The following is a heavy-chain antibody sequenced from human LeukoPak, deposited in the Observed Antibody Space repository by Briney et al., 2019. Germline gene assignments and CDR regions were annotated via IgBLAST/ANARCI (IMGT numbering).Heavy chain of an antibody. J-gene: IGHJ4*02. CDR3: ARFLAAGTGNY. Sequence: PGGSLRLSCVASGFTFGKYWMSWVRQAPGKGLVWVSRINSDGSSTSYADSVKGRFTISRDNAKNTLYLQMNSLRAEDTAVYYCARFLAAGTGNYWGQGTLVTVSS. CDR1: GFTFGKYW. V-gene: IGHV3-74*01. CDR2: INSDGSST. D-gene: IGHD6-13*01.